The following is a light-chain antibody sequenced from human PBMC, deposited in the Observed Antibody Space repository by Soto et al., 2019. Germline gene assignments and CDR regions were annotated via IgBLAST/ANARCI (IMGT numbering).Light chain of an antibody. V-gene: IGKV1-39*01. CDR2: GTS. Sequence: IQMTQSPSSLSASVGDRVTITCRASQSISNSLNWYQQRPGKAPKLLIYGTSSLQSGVPSRFSGSGSGTDFTLTIRRLEPEDFAVYYCQQYGSSPRTFGQGTKVDIK. CDR3: QQYGSSPRT. CDR1: QSISNS. J-gene: IGKJ1*01.